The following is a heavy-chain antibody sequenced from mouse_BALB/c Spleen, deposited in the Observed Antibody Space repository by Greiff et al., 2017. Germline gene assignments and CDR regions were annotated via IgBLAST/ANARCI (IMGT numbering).Heavy chain of an antibody. J-gene: IGHJ3*01. D-gene: IGHD2-2*01. CDR2: INNNNGGT. CDR1: GYTFTDYN. CDR3: ARSGGYEWAWFAF. Sequence: VQLQQSGPELVKPGASVKIPCEASGYTFTDYNMDWVRQSPGKSLEWIGNINNNNGGTMYNQKFKGKATLTVDKSSSTAYMELRRLTSEDTAVYYCARSGGYEWAWFAFWGPGTLVTVSA. V-gene: IGHV1-18*01.